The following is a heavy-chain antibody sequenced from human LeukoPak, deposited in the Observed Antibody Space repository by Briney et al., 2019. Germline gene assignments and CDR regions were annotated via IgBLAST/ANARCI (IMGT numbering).Heavy chain of an antibody. J-gene: IGHJ3*02. D-gene: IGHD6-13*01. CDR1: GFTFSSYA. CDR3: AKGDRSSSWYGIDAFDI. V-gene: IGHV3-23*01. Sequence: PGGTLRLSCAASGFTFSSYAMSWVRQAPGKGLEWVSAISGSGGSTYYADSVKGRFTISRDNSKNTLYLQMNSLRAEDTAVYYCAKGDRSSSWYGIDAFDIWGQGTMVTVSS. CDR2: ISGSGGST.